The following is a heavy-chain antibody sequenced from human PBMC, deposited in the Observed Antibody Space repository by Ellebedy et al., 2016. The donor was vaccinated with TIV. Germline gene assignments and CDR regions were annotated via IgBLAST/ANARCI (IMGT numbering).Heavy chain of an antibody. V-gene: IGHV4-59*01. D-gene: IGHD2-21*02. CDR2: IYYSGTT. J-gene: IGHJ4*02. CDR1: GGSISTYF. Sequence: SETLSLXXTVSGGSISTYFWSWIRQPPGKGLEWIGYIYYSGTTNYNPSLKSRVTISVDTSKNQFSLILRSVTAADTAVYYCARIPLYGDYRGGHGYWGQGTLVTVSS. CDR3: ARIPLYGDYRGGHGY.